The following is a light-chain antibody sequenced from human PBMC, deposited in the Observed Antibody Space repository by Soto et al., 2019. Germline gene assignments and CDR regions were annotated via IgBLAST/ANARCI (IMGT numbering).Light chain of an antibody. CDR3: QVWDSSSDHPYYV. J-gene: IGLJ1*01. CDR2: DDS. CDR1: NIGSKS. V-gene: IGLV3-21*02. Sequence: SYELTQPPSVSVAPGQTARITCGGKNIGSKSVHWYQQKPGQAPVLVVYDDSDRPSGIPERFSGSNSGNTATLTISRVEAGDEADYYCQVWDSSSDHPYYVFGTGTKVTVL.